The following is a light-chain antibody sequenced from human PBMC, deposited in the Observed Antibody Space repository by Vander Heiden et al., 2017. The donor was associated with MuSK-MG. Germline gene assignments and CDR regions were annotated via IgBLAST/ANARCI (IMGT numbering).Light chain of an antibody. V-gene: IGKV3-15*01. CDR1: QSVSIH. CDR2: AAS. CDR3: QQDNNWPPLT. J-gene: IGKJ4*01. Sequence: EVVLTQSPATLSVSPGESATLSCRASQSVSIHLAWYQQKPGQAPRLLIYAASTRASGIPARFSGSGYETEFTLTISSRQSDDFAVYYCQQDNNWPPLTFGGGTKVEIK.